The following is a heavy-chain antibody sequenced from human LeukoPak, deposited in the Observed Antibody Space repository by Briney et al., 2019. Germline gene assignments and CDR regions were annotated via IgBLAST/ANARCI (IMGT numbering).Heavy chain of an antibody. D-gene: IGHD6-13*01. V-gene: IGHV1-46*01. CDR3: ARSLTLSSSWLNWFDP. CDR2: INPSGGST. J-gene: IGHJ5*02. CDR1: GYTFTSYY. Sequence: GASVKVSCKASGYTFTSYYMHWERQAPGQGLEWMGIINPSGGSTSYAQKFQGRVTMTRDTSTSTVYMELSSLRSEDTAVYYCARSLTLSSSWLNWFDPWGQGTLVTVSS.